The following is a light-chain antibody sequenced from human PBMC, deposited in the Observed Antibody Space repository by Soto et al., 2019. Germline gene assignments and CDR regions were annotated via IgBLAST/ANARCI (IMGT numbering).Light chain of an antibody. V-gene: IGKV3-15*01. CDR1: QSVDSD. CDR3: QKYNSAPLT. CDR2: GAS. J-gene: IGKJ4*01. Sequence: EVVVTQSPATLSVSPGERVTLSCRASQSVDSDVAWFQHKPGQAPRLLIYGASTRAAGIPGRFSGSGYETDFTFTISSLEPEDSATYYCQKYNSAPLTFGGGTKVEIK.